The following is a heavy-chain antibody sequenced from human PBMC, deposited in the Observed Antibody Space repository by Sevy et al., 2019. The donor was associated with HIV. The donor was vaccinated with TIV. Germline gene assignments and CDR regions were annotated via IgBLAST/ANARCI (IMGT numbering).Heavy chain of an antibody. CDR1: GFTFSSYW. CDR3: ARVGVGLRFLEWLEQGDYYGMDV. V-gene: IGHV3-7*01. J-gene: IGHJ6*02. Sequence: GGSLRLSCAASGFTFSSYWMSWVRQAPGKGLEWVANIKQDGSEKYYVDSVKGRFTISRDNAKNSLYLQMNSLRAEDTAVYYCARVGVGLRFLEWLEQGDYYGMDVWGQGTTVTVSS. CDR2: IKQDGSEK. D-gene: IGHD3-3*01.